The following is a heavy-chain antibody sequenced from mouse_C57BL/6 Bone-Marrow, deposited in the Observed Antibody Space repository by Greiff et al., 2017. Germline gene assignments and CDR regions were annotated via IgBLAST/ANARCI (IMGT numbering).Heavy chain of an antibody. CDR1: GYTFTDYE. CDR2: IDPETGGT. J-gene: IGHJ1*03. CDR3: TKGIGGYFDV. Sequence: QVQLQQSGAELVRPGASVTLSCKASGYTFTDYEMHWVKQTPVHGLEWIGAIDPETGGTAYNQTFKGKAILTADKSSSTAYMELRSLTSEDSAVDYCTKGIGGYFDVWGTGTTVTVSS. V-gene: IGHV1-15*01.